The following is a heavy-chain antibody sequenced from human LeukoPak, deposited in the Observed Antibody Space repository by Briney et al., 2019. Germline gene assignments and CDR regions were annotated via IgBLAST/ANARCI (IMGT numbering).Heavy chain of an antibody. CDR1: GGTFSSYA. CDR3: AREYSSGWYTA. D-gene: IGHD6-19*01. V-gene: IGHV1-69*05. Sequence: ASVKVSCKASGGTFSSYAISWVRQAPGQGLEWMGGIIPIFGTANYAQKLQGRVTMTTDTSTSTAYMELRSLRSDDTAVYYCAREYSSGWYTAWGQGTLVTVSS. CDR2: IIPIFGTA. J-gene: IGHJ5*02.